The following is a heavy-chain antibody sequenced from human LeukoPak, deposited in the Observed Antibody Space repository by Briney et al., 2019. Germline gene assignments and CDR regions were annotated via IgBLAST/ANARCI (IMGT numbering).Heavy chain of an antibody. CDR3: ATYRQVLLPFES. CDR2: TRFDDSYK. V-gene: IGHV3-30*02. J-gene: IGHJ4*02. Sequence: GGSLRLSCAASGFSFSSSGMHWVRQAPGKGPEWVAFTRFDDSYKAYGDSVKGRFTISRDNSKSTLSLQMNSLRAEDTAIYYCATYRQVLLPFESWGQGTLVTVSS. CDR1: GFSFSSSG. D-gene: IGHD2-8*02.